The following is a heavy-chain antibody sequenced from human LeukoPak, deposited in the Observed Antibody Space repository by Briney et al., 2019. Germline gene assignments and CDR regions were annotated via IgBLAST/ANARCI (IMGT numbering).Heavy chain of an antibody. CDR2: TKSKIDGGTT. Sequence: GGSLRLSCAASGSTITNARMGWVRQAPGKGLEWVGLTKSKIDGGTTDFAAPVKGRFTISIDDSKHTLYLQMNSLKSEDTGVYYCTTGYGHSDFDYWGQGTLVTVSS. CDR3: TTGYGHSDFDY. V-gene: IGHV3-15*01. CDR1: GSTITNAR. J-gene: IGHJ4*02. D-gene: IGHD3-3*02.